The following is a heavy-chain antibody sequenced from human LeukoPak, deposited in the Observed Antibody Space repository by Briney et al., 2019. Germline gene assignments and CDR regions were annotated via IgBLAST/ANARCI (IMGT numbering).Heavy chain of an antibody. V-gene: IGHV3-21*01. J-gene: IGHJ4*02. CDR2: ISSSGSDI. D-gene: IGHD2-2*01. CDR1: GFTFSKYS. CDR3: ASLHDIVVIPDATIDY. Sequence: KTGGSLRLSCAASGFTFSKYSMNWVRQAPGKGLEWVSCISSSGSDIYYGDSVKGRFTVSRDNGKNSLYLQMSSLRADDTAVYYCASLHDIVVIPDATIDYWGQGTLVTVSS.